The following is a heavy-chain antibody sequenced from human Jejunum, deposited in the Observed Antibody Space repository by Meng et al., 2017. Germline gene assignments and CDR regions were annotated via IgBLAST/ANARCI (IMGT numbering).Heavy chain of an antibody. Sequence: QVQLQESGPGLVRPSETPSLICTVSGGSVGRAGYQWGWIRQPPGRGLEWIGYANTNYNPSLKRRVTISLDTSRNLFSLSLTSVTAADTAVYYCARDSMGSLDYWGQGILVTVSS. J-gene: IGHJ4*02. CDR1: GGSVGRAGYQ. D-gene: IGHD1-26*01. CDR3: ARDSMGSLDY. V-gene: IGHV4-61*08. CDR2: ANT.